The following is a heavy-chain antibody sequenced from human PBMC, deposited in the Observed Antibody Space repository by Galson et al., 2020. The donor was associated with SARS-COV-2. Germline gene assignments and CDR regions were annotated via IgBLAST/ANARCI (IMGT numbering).Heavy chain of an antibody. Sequence: SGPTLVNPTQTLTLTCTFTGFSLSTRGKCVSWIRQPTAKALEWLAALDWDDDKSYSTSLTTRLTISKDTSKNQVVLTMTNMDPVDTATYYCARAAVTIFGVVIEGPFDPWGQGTLVTVSS. CDR2: LDWDDDK. CDR1: GFSLSTRGKC. CDR3: ARAAVTIFGVVIEGPFDP. D-gene: IGHD3-3*01. V-gene: IGHV2-70*01. J-gene: IGHJ5*02.